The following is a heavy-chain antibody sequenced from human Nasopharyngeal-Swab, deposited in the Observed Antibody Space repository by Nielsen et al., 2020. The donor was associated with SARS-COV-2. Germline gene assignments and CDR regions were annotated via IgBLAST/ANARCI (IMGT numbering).Heavy chain of an antibody. V-gene: IGHV3-30*03. Sequence: GESLKISCAASGFRFSGYGMHWVRQAPGKGLEWVAYISFDVINQAYAESARGRFTVSRDNSKNTLYLQMNSLRAEDTAVYYCARGSPPANYGGNSGFDYWGQGTLVTVSS. D-gene: IGHD4-23*01. CDR2: ISFDVINQ. CDR1: GFRFSGYG. CDR3: ARGSPPANYGGNSGFDY. J-gene: IGHJ4*02.